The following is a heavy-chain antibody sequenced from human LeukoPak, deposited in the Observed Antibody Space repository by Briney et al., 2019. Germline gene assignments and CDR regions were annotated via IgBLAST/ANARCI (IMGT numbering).Heavy chain of an antibody. CDR3: ARSGYSHGYYTNWFDP. CDR2: IYHSGST. Sequence: SETLSLTCAGSGYSISSGYYWGWIRQPPGKGLEWIGSIYHSGSTYYNPSLKSRVTISVDTSKNQFALKLSSVSAADTAVYFCARSGYSHGYYTNWFDPWGQGTLVTVSS. V-gene: IGHV4-38-2*01. CDR1: GYSISSGYY. D-gene: IGHD5-18*01. J-gene: IGHJ5*02.